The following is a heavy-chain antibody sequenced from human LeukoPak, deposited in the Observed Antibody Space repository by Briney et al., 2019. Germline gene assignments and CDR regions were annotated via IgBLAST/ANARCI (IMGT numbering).Heavy chain of an antibody. CDR2: IWYDGSNK. J-gene: IGHJ4*02. CDR3: VRDIGGFYRGYGDS. V-gene: IGHV3-33*01. Sequence: GRSLRLSCAASGFTFRNHGMYWVRQAPGRGLEWVAVIWYDGSNKYYGDSVKGRFTISRDNSKNSLYLQMDSLRVEDTAVYYCVRDIGGFYRGYGDSWGQGTLVTVSS. D-gene: IGHD5-12*01. CDR1: GFTFRNHG.